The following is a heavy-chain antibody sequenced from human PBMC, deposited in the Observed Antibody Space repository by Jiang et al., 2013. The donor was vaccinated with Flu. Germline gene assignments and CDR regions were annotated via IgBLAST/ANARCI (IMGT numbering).Heavy chain of an antibody. J-gene: IGHJ2*01. CDR2: IFYSGST. D-gene: IGHD3-3*01. Sequence: GSGLVKPSQTLSLTCTVSGGSISSDTYYWSWIRQHPGKGLEWIGYIFYSGSTDYNPSLKSRVTISVDTSKNQFSLKLSSVTAADTAVYYCARDGREVYYDFWRGSRGAQGFFDLWGRGTLVTVSS. CDR3: ARDGREVYYDFWRGSRGAQGFFDL. V-gene: IGHV4-31*03. CDR1: GGSISSDTYY.